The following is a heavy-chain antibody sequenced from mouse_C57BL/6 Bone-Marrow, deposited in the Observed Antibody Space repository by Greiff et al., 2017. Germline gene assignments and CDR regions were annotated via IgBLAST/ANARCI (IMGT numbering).Heavy chain of an antibody. CDR1: GFNIKDYY. J-gene: IGHJ3*01. CDR2: IDPEDGDT. V-gene: IGHV14-1*01. CDR3: TPDAYDEG. D-gene: IGHD2-2*01. Sequence: VQLQQPGAELVRPGASVKLSCTASGFNIKDYYMHWVKQRPEQGLEWIGRIDPEDGDTEYAPKFQGKATMTADTASNTAYLQLSSLTAEDTAVYYCTPDAYDEGWGQGTLVTVSA.